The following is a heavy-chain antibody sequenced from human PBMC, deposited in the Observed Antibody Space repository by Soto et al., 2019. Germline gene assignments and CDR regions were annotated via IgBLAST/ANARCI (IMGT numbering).Heavy chain of an antibody. V-gene: IGHV1-3*01. CDR1: GYTFTSYA. CDR3: ARDLESSIDY. CDR2: INAGNGNT. D-gene: IGHD6-13*01. J-gene: IGHJ4*02. Sequence: ASVKVSCKTSGYTFTSYAMHLVRLAPGQRLEWMGWINAGNGNTKYSQKFQGRVTITRDTFASTVYMELSSLRSEDTTMYYCARDLESSIDYWGQGTLVTVSS.